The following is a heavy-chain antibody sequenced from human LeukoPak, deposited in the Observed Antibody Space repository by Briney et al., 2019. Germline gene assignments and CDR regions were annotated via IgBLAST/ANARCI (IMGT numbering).Heavy chain of an antibody. CDR2: IISSGSTI. Sequence: GGSLRLSCAASGFTFSSYEMNWVRQAPGKGLEWVSYIISSGSTIYYADSVKGRFTISRDNAKNSLYLQMNSLRAEDTAVYYCARDGGGRGYSYGPADYWGQGTLVTVSS. D-gene: IGHD5-18*01. CDR1: GFTFSSYE. J-gene: IGHJ4*02. CDR3: ARDGGGRGYSYGPADY. V-gene: IGHV3-48*03.